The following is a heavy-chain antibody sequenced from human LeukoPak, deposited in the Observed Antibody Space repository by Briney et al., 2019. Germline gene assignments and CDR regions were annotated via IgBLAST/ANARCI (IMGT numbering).Heavy chain of an antibody. CDR1: GGTFSSYA. D-gene: IGHD2-15*01. J-gene: IGHJ4*02. V-gene: IGHV1-69*13. CDR3: ARGCSGGSCYSSAFDY. CDR2: IIPIFGTA. Sequence: SVKVSCKASGGTFSSYAISWVRQAPGQGLEWMGGIIPIFGTANYAQKFQGRVTITSDESTSTAYMELSSLRSEDTAVYYCARGCSGGSCYSSAFDYWGQGTLVTVSS.